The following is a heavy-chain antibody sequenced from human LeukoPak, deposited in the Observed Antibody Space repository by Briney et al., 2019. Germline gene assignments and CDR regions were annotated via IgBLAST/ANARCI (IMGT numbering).Heavy chain of an antibody. V-gene: IGHV4-59*01. D-gene: IGHD3-3*01. Sequence: PSETLSLTCTVSGVSISSYYWTWIRQPPGEGLEWIGYIYYSGSTNYNPSLKSRVTISVDTSKNQFSLKLTSVTAADTAVYYCARAYDDDYYYYMDVWGKGTTVTVSS. CDR3: ARAYDDDYYYYMDV. CDR1: GVSISSYY. CDR2: IYYSGST. J-gene: IGHJ6*03.